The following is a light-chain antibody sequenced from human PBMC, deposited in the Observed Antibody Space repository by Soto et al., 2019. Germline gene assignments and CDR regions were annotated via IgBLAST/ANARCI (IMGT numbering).Light chain of an antibody. V-gene: IGLV7-46*01. CDR1: TGAVTSNHH. CDR3: LLSYNAARV. CDR2: DTS. J-gene: IGLJ7*01. Sequence: QAVVTQEPSLTVSPGGTVTLTCGSSTGAVTSNHHPYWFQQKASQAPRTLIYDTSNKHSWTPARFSGSLLGDKAALTLSGAQPEDEAQYYCLLSYNAARVFGGGTQLTVL.